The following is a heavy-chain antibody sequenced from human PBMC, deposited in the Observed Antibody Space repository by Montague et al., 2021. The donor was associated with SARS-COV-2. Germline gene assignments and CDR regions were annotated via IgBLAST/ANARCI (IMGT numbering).Heavy chain of an antibody. CDR2: VSSSGST. Sequence: SETLSLTCTVSGDSITYFYWSWIRQPAGKGLEWIGRVSSSGSTNYNPSLRSRVSMSVDTSKSQFSLKLSSVTAADTAVYYCARDVVTHLWTFDYWGRGTLVTVSS. J-gene: IGHJ4*02. CDR3: ARDVVTHLWTFDY. CDR1: GDSITYFY. D-gene: IGHD4-23*01. V-gene: IGHV4-4*07.